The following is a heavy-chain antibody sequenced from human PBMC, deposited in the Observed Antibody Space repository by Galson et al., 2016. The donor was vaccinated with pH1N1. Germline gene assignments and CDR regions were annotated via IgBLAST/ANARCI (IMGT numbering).Heavy chain of an antibody. CDR1: GFTFSRFW. V-gene: IGHV3-74*01. CDR2: INTDGSTT. J-gene: IGHJ4*02. D-gene: IGHD2-21*01. Sequence: SLRLSCAASGFTFSRFWMHWVRQAPGKGLVWVSHINTDGSTTDYADSVKGRFTISRDNAKNTLYLQMSSLSAEDTAVYFCARGLWWMSGYLGQGELVTVSS. CDR3: ARGLWWMSGY.